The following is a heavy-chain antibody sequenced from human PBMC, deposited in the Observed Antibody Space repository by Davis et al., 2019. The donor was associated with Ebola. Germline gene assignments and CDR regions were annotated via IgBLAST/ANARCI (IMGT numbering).Heavy chain of an antibody. D-gene: IGHD3-22*01. J-gene: IGHJ4*02. CDR2: FGVGADT. CDR3: VRDYYDSSGYWGSGY. V-gene: IGHV3-23*01. Sequence: GGSLRLSCAASGFIFSSYVMNWVRQAPGKGLEWVSTFGVGADTYYADSVKGRFAISRDNSKNTLYLQMNSLRVEDTAIYYCVRDYYDSSGYWGSGYWGQGTLVTVSS. CDR1: GFIFSSYV.